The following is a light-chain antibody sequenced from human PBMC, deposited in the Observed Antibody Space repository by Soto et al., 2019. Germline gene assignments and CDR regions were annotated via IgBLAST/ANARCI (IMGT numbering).Light chain of an antibody. CDR2: DVS. V-gene: IGLV2-14*01. CDR1: SSDVGGYKY. CDR3: SSYTSSSTPYV. J-gene: IGLJ1*01. Sequence: QSALTQPASVSGSPGQSITISCTGSSSDVGGYKYVSWYQQHQGKVPKLMIYDVSNRPSGVSNRFSGSKSGNTASLTISGLQAEDEADYYCSSYTSSSTPYVFGTGTKVTVL.